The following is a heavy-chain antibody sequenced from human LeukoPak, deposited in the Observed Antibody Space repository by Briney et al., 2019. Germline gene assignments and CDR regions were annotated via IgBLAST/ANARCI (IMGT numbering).Heavy chain of an antibody. D-gene: IGHD3-10*01. V-gene: IGHV4-59*01. CDR3: ARGGYYGSGNDFRFDP. CDR2: IYYNWST. CDR1: GGSISSYY. J-gene: IGHJ5*02. Sequence: SETLSLTCTVSGGSISSYYWNWIRQPPGKALELIGYIYYNWSTNYKPSLKSRVTISVDTSKNQFSLKLSSVTAADTAVYYCARGGYYGSGNDFRFDPWGQGTLVTVSS.